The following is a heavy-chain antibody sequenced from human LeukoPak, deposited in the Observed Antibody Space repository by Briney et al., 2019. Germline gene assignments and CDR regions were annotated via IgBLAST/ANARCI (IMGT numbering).Heavy chain of an antibody. V-gene: IGHV4-34*01. CDR2: INHSGYT. D-gene: IGHD2-21*02. CDR3: TRMTAGHDY. Sequence: SETLSLTCAVSGVSFDDYYWSRVRQTPGKGLEWIGEINHSGYTNDSPSLKSRVTLSIDTSRKQFSLNLRSVTVADTGIYYCTRMTAGHDYWGQGTLVTVSS. J-gene: IGHJ4*02. CDR1: GVSFDDYY.